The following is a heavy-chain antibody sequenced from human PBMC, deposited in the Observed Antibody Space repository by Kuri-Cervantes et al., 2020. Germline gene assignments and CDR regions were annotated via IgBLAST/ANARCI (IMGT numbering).Heavy chain of an antibody. D-gene: IGHD5-18*01. CDR2: IYYSGST. CDR1: GGSISSYY. J-gene: IGHJ4*02. Sequence: SETLSLTCTVSGGSISSYYWSWIRQPPGKGLEWIGYIYYSGSTNYNPSLKSRVTISVDTSKNQFSLKLTSVTAADTAVYYCARQGYSYAYKYWGQGTLVTVSS. V-gene: IGHV4-59*08. CDR3: ARQGYSYAYKY.